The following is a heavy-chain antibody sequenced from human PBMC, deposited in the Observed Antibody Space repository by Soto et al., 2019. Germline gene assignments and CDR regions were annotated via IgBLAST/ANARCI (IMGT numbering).Heavy chain of an antibody. CDR2: IKRESDGGTT. J-gene: IGHJ4*02. V-gene: IGHV3-15*07. CDR3: TTGMSGPKNF. D-gene: IGHD6-25*01. Sequence: GGSLRLSCAASGFSFTNAWMNWVRQAPGKGLEWVGRIKRESDGGTTDYAAPVKGRFAISRDEPKNTVYLQMDNLKTEDTAVYYCTTGMSGPKNFWGQGTLVTVSS. CDR1: GFSFTNAW.